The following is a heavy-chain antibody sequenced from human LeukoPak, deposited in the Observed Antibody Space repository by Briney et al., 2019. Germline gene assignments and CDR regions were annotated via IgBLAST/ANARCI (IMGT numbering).Heavy chain of an antibody. D-gene: IGHD5-18*01. CDR1: GGSITSGNNY. J-gene: IGHJ5*02. V-gene: IGHV4-30-4*01. CDR3: VKAPTVAGSYGWFVP. CDR2: IYSGGRT. Sequence: SETLSLTCTVSGGSITSGNNYWNWIRQSLGKGLEWIGFIYSGGRTNYNPFLRSRVVISADASKNQISLRVESMTAADTAVYYCVKAPTVAGSYGWFVPWGQGTLVTVSS.